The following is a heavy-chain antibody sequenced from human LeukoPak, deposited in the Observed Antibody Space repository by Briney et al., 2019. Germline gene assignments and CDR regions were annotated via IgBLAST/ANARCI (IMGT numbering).Heavy chain of an antibody. D-gene: IGHD4-11*01. CDR3: ARSPTGNWFDP. J-gene: IGHJ5*02. CDR1: GGSISSYY. CDR2: IYYSGST. Sequence: SETLSLTCTVSGGSISSYYWSWIRQPPGKGLEWIGYIYYSGSTNYNPSLKSRVTISVDTSKNQFSLKLSSVTAADTVVYYCARSPTGNWFDPWSQGTLVTVSS. V-gene: IGHV4-59*01.